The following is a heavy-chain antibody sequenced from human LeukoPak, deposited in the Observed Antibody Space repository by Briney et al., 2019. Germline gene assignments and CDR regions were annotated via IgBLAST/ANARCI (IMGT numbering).Heavy chain of an antibody. D-gene: IGHD3-22*01. Sequence: SETLSLTCAVSGVSISSDGYYWAWIRQRPGKGLVWIGYIDYSGNTYSNPSLESRVTIYVDTSKNHFSLKLSSVSAADTPVYYCAGRNGYPGDGIYYFVYCGERNLVTASS. CDR3: AGRNGYPGDGIYYFVY. J-gene: IGHJ4*02. CDR1: GVSISSDGYY. V-gene: IGHV4-31*11. CDR2: IDYSGNT.